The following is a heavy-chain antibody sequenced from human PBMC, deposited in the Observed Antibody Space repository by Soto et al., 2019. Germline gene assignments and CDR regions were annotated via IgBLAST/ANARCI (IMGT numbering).Heavy chain of an antibody. CDR2: ISAYNGNT. CDR3: ARDVPTNYYDSSAPGGAFDI. D-gene: IGHD3-22*01. CDR1: GYTFTSYG. J-gene: IGHJ3*02. V-gene: IGHV1-18*01. Sequence: GASVKVSCKASGYTFTSYGISWVRQAPGQGLEWMGWISAYNGNTNYAQKLQGRVTMTTDTSTSTAYMELRSLRSDDTAVYYYARDVPTNYYDSSAPGGAFDIWGQGTMVTVSS.